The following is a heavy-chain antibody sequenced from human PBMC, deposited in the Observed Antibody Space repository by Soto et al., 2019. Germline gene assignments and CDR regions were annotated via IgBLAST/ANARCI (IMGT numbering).Heavy chain of an antibody. D-gene: IGHD4-17*01. CDR3: AKVPMANYGGVDY. CDR2: ISGSGVSS. J-gene: IGHJ4*02. CDR1: GFTFSSYA. Sequence: GGSLRLSCAASGFTFSSYAMSWVRQAPGKGLEWVSAISGSGVSSYYADAVKGRFTISRDNSKNTLPLQMNSLRAEDAAVYYCAKVPMANYGGVDYWGQGTLVTVSS. V-gene: IGHV3-23*01.